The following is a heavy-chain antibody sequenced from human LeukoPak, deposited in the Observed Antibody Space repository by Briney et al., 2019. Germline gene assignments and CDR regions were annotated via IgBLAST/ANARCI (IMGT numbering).Heavy chain of an antibody. D-gene: IGHD6-19*01. CDR2: INHSGST. CDR1: GGSFSGYY. CDR3: ARRRQWLVQHFDY. J-gene: IGHJ4*02. Sequence: SETLSLTCAVYGGSFSGYYWSWIRQPPGKGLEWIGEINHSGSTNYNPSLKSRVTISVDTSKNRFSLKLSSVTAADTAVYYCARRRQWLVQHFDYWGQGTLVTVPS. V-gene: IGHV4-34*01.